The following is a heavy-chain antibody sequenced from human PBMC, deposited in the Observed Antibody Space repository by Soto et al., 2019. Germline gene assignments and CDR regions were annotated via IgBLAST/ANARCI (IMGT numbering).Heavy chain of an antibody. CDR3: ARKIGAQGTSNWFDP. Sequence: ASVKVSCQASGYTFTSYGISWVRQAPGQGLEWMGWISAYNGNTNYAQKLQGRVTMTTDTSTSTAYMELRSLRSDDTAVYYCARKIGAQGTSNWFDPWGQGTLVTVSS. CDR1: GYTFTSYG. V-gene: IGHV1-18*01. J-gene: IGHJ5*02. CDR2: ISAYNGNT. D-gene: IGHD1-7*01.